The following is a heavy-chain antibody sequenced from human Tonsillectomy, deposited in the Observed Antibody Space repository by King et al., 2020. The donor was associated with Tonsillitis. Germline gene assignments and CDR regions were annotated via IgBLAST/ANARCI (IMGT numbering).Heavy chain of an antibody. CDR2: IYYSGST. Sequence: QLQESGPGLVKPSETLSLTCTVSGGSISSSSYYWGWIRQPPGKGLEWIGSIYYSGSTYYNPSLKSRVTIPVDTSKNQFSLKLSSVTAADTAVYYCARRGRKMIMVRGTPPGPTYFFDYWGQGTLVTVSS. CDR3: ARRGRKMIMVRGTPPGPTYFFDY. D-gene: IGHD3-10*01. CDR1: GGSISSSSYY. J-gene: IGHJ4*02. V-gene: IGHV4-39*07.